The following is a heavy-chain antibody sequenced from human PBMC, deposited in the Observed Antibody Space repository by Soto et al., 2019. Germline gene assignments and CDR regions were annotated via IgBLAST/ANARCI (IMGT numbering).Heavy chain of an antibody. CDR1: GGSVSGHY. J-gene: IGHJ3*01. V-gene: IGHV4-59*02. D-gene: IGHD3-22*01. Sequence: XGTLSLPFTVSGGSVSGHYWTWIRQSPERGLEWIGHIYYNGKTNYNPSLKDRVTISLDTSGNHFSLRLPSVTAADTALYYCATDFDSSWSAYAFDVWGRGTMVTVSS. CDR3: ATDFDSSWSAYAFDV. CDR2: IYYNGKT.